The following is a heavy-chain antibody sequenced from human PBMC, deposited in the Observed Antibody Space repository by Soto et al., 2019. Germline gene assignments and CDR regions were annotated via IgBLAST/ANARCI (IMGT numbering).Heavy chain of an antibody. CDR2: ISAYNGNT. V-gene: IGHV1-18*01. J-gene: IGHJ6*03. CDR3: ARDRGVAPPVAGNTHYYYSMDV. Sequence: QDQLVQSGVEVKKPGASVKVSCKASGYSFTNYGITWVRQAPGQGFEWMGWISAYNGNTNYAQKFQGRVTMTTHSSTSTAYVELRCLRSDVTAVYYCARDRGVAPPVAGNTHYYYSMDVLGKGTTVTVAS. D-gene: IGHD6-19*01. CDR1: GYSFTNYG.